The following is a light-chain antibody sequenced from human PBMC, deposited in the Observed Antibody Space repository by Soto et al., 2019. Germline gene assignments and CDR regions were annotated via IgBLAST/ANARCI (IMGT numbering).Light chain of an antibody. Sequence: IHLTQSPSYLSTSALETSTITCGASESISSYLHWYQLKPGTAPKLLIYAASRLQSGVPSRFSGSGSGTDFTLTISSLQPEDFATYYCQQSYSTPFTFGQGTRLEIK. CDR2: AAS. CDR3: QQSYSTPFT. CDR1: ESISSY. J-gene: IGKJ5*01. V-gene: IGKV1-39*01.